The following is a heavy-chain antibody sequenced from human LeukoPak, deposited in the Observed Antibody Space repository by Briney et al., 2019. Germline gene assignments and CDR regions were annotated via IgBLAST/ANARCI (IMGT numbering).Heavy chain of an antibody. CDR1: GFTVSSNY. CDR3: TRGDHFLYSSGWDFDY. J-gene: IGHJ4*02. V-gene: IGHV3-66*01. Sequence: GGSLRLSCAASGFTVSSNYMSWVRQAPGKGLEWVSVIYSGGSTYYADSVKGRFTISRDNSQNTLFLQMNSLTTEDTAVYFCTRGDHFLYSSGWDFDYWGQGTLVSVSS. D-gene: IGHD6-19*01. CDR2: IYSGGST.